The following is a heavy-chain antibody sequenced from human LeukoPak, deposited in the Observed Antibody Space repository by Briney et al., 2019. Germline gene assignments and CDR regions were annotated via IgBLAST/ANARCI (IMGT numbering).Heavy chain of an antibody. Sequence: PGGSLRLSCAASGFTFSNYWMHWVRQAPGKELVWVSHINSDGSSTTYADSLKGRFTISRDNAKNTLNLQMNSLRVEDTAVYYCARGGSWGGPYGMDVWGQGTTVTVSS. D-gene: IGHD3-10*01. J-gene: IGHJ6*02. CDR2: INSDGSST. CDR3: ARGGSWGGPYGMDV. V-gene: IGHV3-74*01. CDR1: GFTFSNYW.